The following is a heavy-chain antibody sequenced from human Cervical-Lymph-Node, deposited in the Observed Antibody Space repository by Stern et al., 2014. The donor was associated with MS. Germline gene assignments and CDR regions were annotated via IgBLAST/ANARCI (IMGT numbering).Heavy chain of an antibody. V-gene: IGHV5-51*03. CDR2: IYPDDSDT. J-gene: IGHJ6*02. CDR3: ARPPPRRKWDDPNYGMDV. D-gene: IGHD1-1*01. Sequence: EVQLVESGAEVKKPGESLKISCKGSGYTFTNNWIAWVRQMPGKGLEWMGTIYPDDSDTRYSPSFQAQVPIPPDRSSSTASRQWSTLKPADSAVNYCARPPPRRKWDDPNYGMDVWGQGTTVTVSS. CDR1: GYTFTNNW.